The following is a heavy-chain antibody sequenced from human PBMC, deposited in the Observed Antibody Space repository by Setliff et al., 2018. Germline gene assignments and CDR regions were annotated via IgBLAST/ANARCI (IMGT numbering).Heavy chain of an antibody. Sequence: SETLSLTCTVFGGSMSSSGYYWTWIRQSPGKGLEWIGFVYSNGNRDYNPSLKSRVAFSVDTSQNHVSLKLSSVTPADTAVYFCANGWRNFDYWGQGILVTVSS. CDR2: VYSNGNR. V-gene: IGHV4-61*03. J-gene: IGHJ4*01. CDR1: GGSMSSSGYY. D-gene: IGHD6-19*01. CDR3: ANGWRNFDY.